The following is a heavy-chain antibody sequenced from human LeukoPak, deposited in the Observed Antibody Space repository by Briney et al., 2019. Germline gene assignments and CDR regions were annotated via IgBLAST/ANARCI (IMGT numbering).Heavy chain of an antibody. D-gene: IGHD3-10*01. CDR3: ARVHGSFPGDP. J-gene: IGHJ5*02. V-gene: IGHV4-38-2*02. Sequence: SETLSLTCTVSGYSIGTWYYWGWIRQPPGKGLEWIGSIFHNGSTHYNPSLESRVTISLDTSKNQFSLKLRSVTAADTAMYYCARVHGSFPGDPWGQGTLVTVSS. CDR2: IFHNGST. CDR1: GYSIGTWYY.